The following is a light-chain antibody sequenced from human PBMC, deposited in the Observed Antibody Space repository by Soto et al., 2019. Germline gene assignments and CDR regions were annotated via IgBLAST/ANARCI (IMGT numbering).Light chain of an antibody. V-gene: IGLV1-51*02. Sequence: QSVLTQPPSVSAAPGQKVTISCSGSSSNIGNNYVSWYQQLSGTAPKLLIYENNKRPSGIPDRFSGSKSGTSATLGITGLQTGDEADYYCGTWDSSLSALFGGGTKLTVL. CDR1: SSNIGNNY. CDR2: ENN. J-gene: IGLJ3*02. CDR3: GTWDSSLSAL.